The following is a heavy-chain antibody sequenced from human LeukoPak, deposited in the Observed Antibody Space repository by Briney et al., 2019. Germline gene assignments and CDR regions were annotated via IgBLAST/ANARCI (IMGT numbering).Heavy chain of an antibody. J-gene: IGHJ4*02. CDR2: IDQGGSVR. D-gene: IGHD6-13*01. CDR3: ARDPESSSFDL. CDR1: GFSFSTYW. V-gene: IGHV3-7*01. Sequence: GGSLRLSCAASGFSFSTYWMSWVRQTPEKGLEFVANIDQGGSVRNYMDSLKGRCTISRDTAKKSLYLEINSLRADDTAVYYCARDPESSSFDLWGRGALVTVSS.